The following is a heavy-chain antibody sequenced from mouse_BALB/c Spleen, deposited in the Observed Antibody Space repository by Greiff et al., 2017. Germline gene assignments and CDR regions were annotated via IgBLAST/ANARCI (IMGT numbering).Heavy chain of an antibody. V-gene: IGHV1-7*01. D-gene: IGHD1-1*01. CDR1: GYTFTSYW. J-gene: IGHJ2*01. CDR2: INPSTGYT. CDR3: ARSPDFSYYGSRRYYFDY. Sequence: QVQLKQSGAELAKPGASVKMSCKASGYTFTSYWMHWVKQRPGQGLEWIGYINPSTGYTEYNQKFKDKATLTADKSSSTAYMQLSSLTSEDSAVYYCARSPDFSYYGSRRYYFDYWGQGTTLTVSS.